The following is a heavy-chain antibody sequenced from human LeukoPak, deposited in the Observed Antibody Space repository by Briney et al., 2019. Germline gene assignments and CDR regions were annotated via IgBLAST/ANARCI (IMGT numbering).Heavy chain of an antibody. CDR3: AKSRWDTAMASLDY. CDR2: ISGSGGST. Sequence: GGSLRHSCAASGFTFSSYAMSWVRQAPGKGLEWVSAISGSGGSTYYADSVKGRFTISRDNSKNTLYLQMNSLRAEDTAVYYCAKSRWDTAMASLDYWGQGTLVTVSS. V-gene: IGHV3-23*01. D-gene: IGHD5-18*01. J-gene: IGHJ4*02. CDR1: GFTFSSYA.